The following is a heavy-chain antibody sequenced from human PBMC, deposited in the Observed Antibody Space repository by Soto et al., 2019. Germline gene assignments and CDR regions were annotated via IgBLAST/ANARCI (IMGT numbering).Heavy chain of an antibody. CDR3: ARHSYDFWPPNWLDP. D-gene: IGHD3-3*01. V-gene: IGHV4-39*01. J-gene: IGHJ5*02. Sequence: SETLSLTCTVSGGSVSSSSYYWGWIRQPPGKGLEWIGSIYYSGSTYYNPSLKSRVTISVDTSKNQFSLKLSSVTAADTAVYYCARHSYDFWPPNWLDPWGQGTLVTVSS. CDR1: GGSVSSSSYY. CDR2: IYYSGST.